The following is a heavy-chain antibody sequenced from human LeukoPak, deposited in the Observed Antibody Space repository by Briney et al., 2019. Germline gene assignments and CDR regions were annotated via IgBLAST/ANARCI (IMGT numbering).Heavy chain of an antibody. D-gene: IGHD6-19*01. CDR2: ISGYNGKT. Sequence: GASVKVSCKTSGYTFTSYGISWVRQAPGQGLEWMGWISGYNGKTNYAQNLQGRVTMTTDTSTSTAYMELRSLKSDDTAVYYCARGRGGWHHYMDVWGKGTTVTVSS. CDR1: GYTFTSYG. CDR3: ARGRGGWHHYMDV. J-gene: IGHJ6*03. V-gene: IGHV1-18*01.